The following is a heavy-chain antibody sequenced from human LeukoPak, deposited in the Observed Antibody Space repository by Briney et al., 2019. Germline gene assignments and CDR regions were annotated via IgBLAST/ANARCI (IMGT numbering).Heavy chain of an antibody. J-gene: IGHJ6*02. CDR1: GGSISSGDYY. CDR2: IYYSGST. CDR3: ARRYSSGWFLYYYGMDV. Sequence: SETLSFTCTVSGGSISSGDYYWSWIRQPPGKGLEWIGYIYYSGSTYYNPSLKSRVTISVDTSKNQFSLKLSSVTAADTAVYYCARRYSSGWFLYYYGMDVWGQGTTVTVSS. V-gene: IGHV4-30-4*01. D-gene: IGHD6-19*01.